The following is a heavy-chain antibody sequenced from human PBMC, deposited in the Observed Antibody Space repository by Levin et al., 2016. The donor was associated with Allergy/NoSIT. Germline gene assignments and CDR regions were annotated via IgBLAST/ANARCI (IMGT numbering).Heavy chain of an antibody. CDR3: ARGRIAVAGIPPVYNWFDP. D-gene: IGHD6-19*01. CDR1: GYTFTSYA. V-gene: IGHV1-3*01. Sequence: ASVKVSCKASGYTFTSYAMHWVRQAPGQRLEWMGWINAGNGNTKYSQKFQGRVTITRDTSASTAYMELSSLRSEDTAVYYCARGRIAVAGIPPVYNWFDPWGQGTLVTVSS. CDR2: INAGNGNT. J-gene: IGHJ5*02.